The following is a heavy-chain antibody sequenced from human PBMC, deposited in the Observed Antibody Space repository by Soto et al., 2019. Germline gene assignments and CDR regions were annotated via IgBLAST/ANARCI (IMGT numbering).Heavy chain of an antibody. CDR3: AKSERRLVRFPFYH. CDR2: ISYDGSNK. CDR1: GFTFSSYG. J-gene: IGHJ4*02. Sequence: QVQLVESGGGVVQPGRSLRLSCAASGFTFSSYGMHWVRQAPGKGLEWVAVISYDGSNKYYADSVKGRFTISRDNSKNTLYLQMNSLRAEDTAVYYCAKSERRLVRFPFYHWGQGTLVTVSP. D-gene: IGHD6-19*01. V-gene: IGHV3-30*18.